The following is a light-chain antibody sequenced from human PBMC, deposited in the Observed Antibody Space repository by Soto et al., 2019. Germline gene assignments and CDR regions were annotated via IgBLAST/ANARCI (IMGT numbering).Light chain of an antibody. V-gene: IGLV2-11*01. Sequence: QSVLTKPGSVSGSPGQSVTISCTGTSSDVGGYNYVSWYQQHPGKAPKLMIYDVSKRPSGVPDRFSGSKSGNTASLTISGLQAEDEADYYCCSYAGSYSYVFGTGTKVTVL. J-gene: IGLJ1*01. CDR2: DVS. CDR1: SSDVGGYNY. CDR3: CSYAGSYSYV.